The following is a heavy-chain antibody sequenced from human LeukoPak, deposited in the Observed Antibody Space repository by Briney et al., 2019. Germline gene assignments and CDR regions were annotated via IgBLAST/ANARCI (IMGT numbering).Heavy chain of an antibody. Sequence: ASVKVSCKASGYAFTSYGISWVRQAPGHGLEWMGWISVNNGNTHYAQKFQGRVTMTTDTSTSTAYMEVRSLSSDDTAVYYCQRITIFGVVIDFDYWGQGTLVTVSS. D-gene: IGHD3-3*01. CDR1: GYAFTSYG. V-gene: IGHV1-18*01. CDR2: ISVNNGNT. J-gene: IGHJ4*02. CDR3: QRITIFGVVIDFDY.